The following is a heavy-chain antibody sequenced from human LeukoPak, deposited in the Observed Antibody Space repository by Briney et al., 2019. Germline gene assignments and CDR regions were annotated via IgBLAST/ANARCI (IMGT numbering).Heavy chain of an antibody. Sequence: ASVKVSCKASGYTFTGYYMHWVRQAPGQGLEWRGWINPNSGGTKYAQKFQGRVTMTRETSISTAYMELSRLGSDDTAVYFCARVKNSGSYYHCDFWGQGTLVTVSS. V-gene: IGHV1-2*02. J-gene: IGHJ4*02. CDR3: ARVKNSGSYYHCDF. CDR2: INPNSGGT. D-gene: IGHD1-26*01. CDR1: GYTFTGYY.